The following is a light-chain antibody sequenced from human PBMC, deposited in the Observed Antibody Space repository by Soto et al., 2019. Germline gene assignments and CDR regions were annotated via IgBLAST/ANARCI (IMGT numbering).Light chain of an antibody. CDR3: CSYAGNSLWV. CDR1: SSDVGGSNF. J-gene: IGLJ3*02. Sequence: QSVLTQPRSVSGSPGQSVTISCTGSSSDVGGSNFVSWYQQHPVKAPKLVIYDVSKRPSGVPDRFSGSKSGNTASLTISGLQAEDEANYYCCSYAGNSLWVFGGGTKLPVL. CDR2: DVS. V-gene: IGLV2-11*01.